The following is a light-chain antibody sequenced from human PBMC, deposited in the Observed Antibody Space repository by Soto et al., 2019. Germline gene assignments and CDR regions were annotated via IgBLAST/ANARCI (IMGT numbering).Light chain of an antibody. CDR2: DTS. J-gene: IGKJ2*01. Sequence: EIVLSQSPATLSLSPGDRATLSCSASQTVSSFLAWYQQKPGQAPRLLIYDTSNRATGVPARFSASGSGTDCTLTISSLEPEDFAVYFCQQRYNWPPTFGQGTKLEIK. V-gene: IGKV3-11*01. CDR3: QQRYNWPPT. CDR1: QTVSSF.